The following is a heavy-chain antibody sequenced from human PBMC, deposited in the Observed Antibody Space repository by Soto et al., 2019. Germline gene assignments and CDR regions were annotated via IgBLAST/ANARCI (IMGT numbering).Heavy chain of an antibody. CDR1: GGSISTFY. V-gene: IGHV4-59*01. Sequence: SETLSLTCTVSGGSISTFYWSWIRQPPGKGLEWIGYISYSAKTNYNPSLQSRVTISVDTSNNQFSLTLTSLTAADTAVYYCERAVPQLAFDRWGQGTLVTVSS. CDR2: ISYSAKT. D-gene: IGHD3-10*01. CDR3: ERAVPQLAFDR. J-gene: IGHJ4*02.